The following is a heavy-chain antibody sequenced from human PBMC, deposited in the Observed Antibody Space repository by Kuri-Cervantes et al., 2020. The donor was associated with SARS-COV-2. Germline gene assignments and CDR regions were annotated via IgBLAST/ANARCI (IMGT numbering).Heavy chain of an antibody. CDR1: GGSISSYY. CDR2: IYTSGST. D-gene: IGHD2-2*01. J-gene: IGHJ5*02. CDR3: AKDIGVVPAASTLAWFDP. V-gene: IGHV4-4*07. Sequence: GSLRLSCTVSGGSISSYYWSWIRQPAGEGLEWIGRIYTSGSTNYNPSLKSRVTMSVDTSKNQFSLKLSSVTAADTAVYYCAKDIGVVPAASTLAWFDPWGQGTLVTVSS.